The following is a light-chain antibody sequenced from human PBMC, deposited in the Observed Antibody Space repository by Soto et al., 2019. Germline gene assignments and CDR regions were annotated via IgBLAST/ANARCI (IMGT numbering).Light chain of an antibody. CDR2: QDK. CDR1: NLGSKY. V-gene: IGLV3-1*01. CDR3: QAWDSITYVV. J-gene: IGLJ2*01. Sequence: ELTQPPSVSVSPGQTATITCSGDNLGSKYVCWYQQRPGQSPVLVMYQDKYRPSGIPDRFSGANSGSTATLTITGTQAMDEADYYCQAWDSITYVVFGGGTKLTVL.